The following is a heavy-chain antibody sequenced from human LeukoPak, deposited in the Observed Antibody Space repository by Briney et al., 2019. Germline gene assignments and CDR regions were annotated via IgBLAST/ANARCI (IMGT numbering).Heavy chain of an antibody. Sequence: SVKVSCKASGGTFSSYAISWVRQAPGQGLEWMGGIIPISGTANYAQKFQGRVTITADESTSTAYMELSSLRSEDTAVYYCARGIGEYYDFWSGYWYYFDYWGQGTLVTVSS. V-gene: IGHV1-69*01. CDR3: ARGIGEYYDFWSGYWYYFDY. CDR2: IIPISGTA. CDR1: GGTFSSYA. J-gene: IGHJ4*02. D-gene: IGHD3-3*01.